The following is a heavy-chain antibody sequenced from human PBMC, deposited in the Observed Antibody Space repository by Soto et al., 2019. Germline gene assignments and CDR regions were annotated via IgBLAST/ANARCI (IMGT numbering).Heavy chain of an antibody. CDR2: IIPNFGTA. Sequence: SVKVSCKASGGTFSSYAISWVRQAPGQGLEWMGGIIPNFGTANYAQKFQGRVTITADESTSTAYMELSSLRSEDTAVYYCARSHLLWFGELYYYYGMDVWGQGTTVTVSS. CDR1: GGTFSSYA. D-gene: IGHD3-10*01. V-gene: IGHV1-69*13. J-gene: IGHJ6*02. CDR3: ARSHLLWFGELYYYYGMDV.